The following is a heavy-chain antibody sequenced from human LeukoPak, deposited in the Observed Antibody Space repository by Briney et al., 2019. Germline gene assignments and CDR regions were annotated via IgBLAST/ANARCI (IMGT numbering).Heavy chain of an antibody. CDR1: GGSINSYY. J-gene: IGHJ3*02. V-gene: IGHV4-4*07. CDR2: IYTSGTI. CDR3: ATVFVVRRPAALDI. D-gene: IGHD3-10*01. Sequence: SETLSLTCTVSGGSINSYYWSWIRQPAGKGLEWIGHIYTSGTINYNPSLKSRVTMSVDTSKNQFSLRLTSVTAADTAVYYCATVFVVRRPAALDIWGQGTMVTVSS.